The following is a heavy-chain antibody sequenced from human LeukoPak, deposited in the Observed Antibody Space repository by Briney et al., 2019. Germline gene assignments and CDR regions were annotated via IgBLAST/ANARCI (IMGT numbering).Heavy chain of an antibody. CDR2: IYSGGST. D-gene: IGHD6-19*01. CDR3: ARDLAVAGTRTFDY. J-gene: IGHJ4*02. CDR1: GFTFSSYG. V-gene: IGHV3-66*01. Sequence: PGRSLRLSCAASGFTFSSYGMHWVRQAPGKGLEWVSVIYSGGSTYYADSVKGRFTISRDNSKNTLHLQMNSLRPEDTAVYYCARDLAVAGTRTFDYWGQGTLVTVSS.